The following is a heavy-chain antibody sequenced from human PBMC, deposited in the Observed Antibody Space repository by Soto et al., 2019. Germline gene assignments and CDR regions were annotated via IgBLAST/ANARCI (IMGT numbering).Heavy chain of an antibody. CDR1: GYTFTSYD. CDR2: MNPNSGNT. D-gene: IGHD1-26*01. J-gene: IGHJ4*02. CDR3: ARIGIVGDYVADY. V-gene: IGHV1-8*01. Sequence: QVQLVQSGAEVKKPGASVKVSCKASGYTFTSYDINWVRQATGQGLEWMGWMNPNSGNTGYAQKFQGRVTMTRNTSISTGYMEMSSMRSEDTAVDYCARIGIVGDYVADYWGQGTLVTVSS.